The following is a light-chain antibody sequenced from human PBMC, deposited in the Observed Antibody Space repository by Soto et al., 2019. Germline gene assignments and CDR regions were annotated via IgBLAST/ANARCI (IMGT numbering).Light chain of an antibody. CDR1: QSVSNNY. V-gene: IGKV3-20*01. J-gene: IGKJ1*01. CDR3: QQYGSSGT. CDR2: GAS. Sequence: EIVLTQSPGTLCLSAGERATLSCRASQSVSNNYLAWYQQKPGQAPRRLIYGASNRATGIPDRFTAIGSGTDFTLTISRLEPEEFAVYYCQQYGSSGTFVQATK.